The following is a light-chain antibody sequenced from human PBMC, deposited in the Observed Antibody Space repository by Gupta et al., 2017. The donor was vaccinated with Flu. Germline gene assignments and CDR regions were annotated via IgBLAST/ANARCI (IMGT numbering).Light chain of an antibody. Sequence: DIQMTQSPSSLSASVGDRVTITCRASRAINQYLAWFQQKPGKVPSLLIYGASTLHSGVPSRFSGSGSGTEFTLTISSLQPEDVATYYCQKYNTAPKTFGPGTKVEI. CDR1: RAINQY. J-gene: IGKJ1*01. V-gene: IGKV1-27*01. CDR3: QKYNTAPKT. CDR2: GAS.